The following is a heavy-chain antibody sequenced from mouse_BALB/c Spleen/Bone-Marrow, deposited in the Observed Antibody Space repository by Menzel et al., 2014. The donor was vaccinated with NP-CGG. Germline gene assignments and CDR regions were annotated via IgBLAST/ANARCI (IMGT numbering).Heavy chain of an antibody. D-gene: IGHD4-1*01. V-gene: IGHV5-6-4*01. Sequence: EVQLVESGGGLVKPGGSLKLSCAASGFTFSSYTMSWVRQTPEKRLEWVATISSGGSYTYYPDSVKGRFTISRDNAKNTLYLQMSGLKSEDTAMYYCTREDTNWDFDYWGQGTTLTVSS. J-gene: IGHJ2*01. CDR1: GFTFSSYT. CDR3: TREDTNWDFDY. CDR2: ISSGGSYT.